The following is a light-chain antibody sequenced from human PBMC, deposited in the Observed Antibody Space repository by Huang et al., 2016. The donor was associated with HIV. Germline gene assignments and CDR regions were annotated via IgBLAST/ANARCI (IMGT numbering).Light chain of an antibody. CDR3: QQYYRTPRT. Sequence: IVMTQSPDSLAVSLGERATINCKSDQSVLYSSNNKNYLGWYQQKAGQPPNLLIYCASTREVGVPDRFSGSGSGTDFTLTISSLQAEDVAVYYCQQYYRTPRTFGQGTKVEIK. J-gene: IGKJ1*01. V-gene: IGKV4-1*01. CDR1: QSVLYSSNNKNY. CDR2: CAS.